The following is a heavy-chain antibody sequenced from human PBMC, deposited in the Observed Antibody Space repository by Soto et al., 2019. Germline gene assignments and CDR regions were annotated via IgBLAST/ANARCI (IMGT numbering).Heavy chain of an antibody. CDR1: GFSFSNYA. D-gene: IGHD2-15*01. CDR3: SKGGDIVTYGMDV. CDR2: ISDSGSGT. J-gene: IGHJ6*02. V-gene: IGHV3-23*01. Sequence: PGGSLRLSCVGSGFSFSNYAMTWARQGPGRGLEWVSTISDSGSGTYYADSVKGRFNISRDNSKSTLYLQMHSLRAEDTAVYFCSKGGDIVTYGMDVWGQGTMVTVSS.